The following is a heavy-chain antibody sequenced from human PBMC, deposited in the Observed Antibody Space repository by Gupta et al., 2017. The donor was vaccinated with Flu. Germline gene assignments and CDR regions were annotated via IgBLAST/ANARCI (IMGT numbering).Heavy chain of an antibody. CDR3: ARGGYCSGGSCYFANFDY. D-gene: IGHD2-15*01. CDR2: INHSGST. J-gene: IGHJ4*02. CDR1: GGSFSGYY. V-gene: IGHV4-34*01. Sequence: QVQLQQWGAGLLKPSETLSLTCAVYGGSFSGYYWSWLRQPPGKGLEWIGEINHSGSTNYNPSLKSRVTISVDTSKNQFSLKLSSVTAADTAVYYCARGGYCSGGSCYFANFDYWGQGTLVTVSS.